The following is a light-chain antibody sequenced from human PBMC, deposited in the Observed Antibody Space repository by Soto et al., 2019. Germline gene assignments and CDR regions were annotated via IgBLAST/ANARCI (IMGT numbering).Light chain of an antibody. V-gene: IGKV3-11*01. CDR2: DAS. CDR3: QQLNSYPLT. J-gene: IGKJ4*01. Sequence: DNVLTQSPDTRSLSPVGVARRCFMASQSVSTYLAWYQQKPGQGPRLLIYDASNRATGIPARFSGSGSGTDFTLTISSLQPEDFATYYCQQLNSYPLTFGGGTKVDIK. CDR1: QSVSTY.